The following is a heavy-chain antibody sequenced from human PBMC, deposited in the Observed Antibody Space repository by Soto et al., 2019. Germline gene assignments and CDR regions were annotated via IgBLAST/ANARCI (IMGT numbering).Heavy chain of an antibody. Sequence: ASVKVSFKSSGYTFTSYSIHWVRQAPGQRLEWMGWINAGNGNTKYSQKFQGRVTITRDTSASTAYMELSSLRSEDTAVYYCARVPSSGWYFAFDIWGQGTMVTVSS. CDR2: INAGNGNT. CDR3: ARVPSSGWYFAFDI. J-gene: IGHJ3*02. CDR1: GYTFTSYS. V-gene: IGHV1-3*01. D-gene: IGHD6-19*01.